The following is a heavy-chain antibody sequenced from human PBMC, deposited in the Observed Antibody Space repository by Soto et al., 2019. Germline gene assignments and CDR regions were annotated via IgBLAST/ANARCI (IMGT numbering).Heavy chain of an antibody. V-gene: IGHV4-31*03. Sequence: QVQLQESGPGLVKPSQTLSLTCTVSGGSINSGGYYWSWIRQHPGKGLEWIGYIYYSESTFYNPSLKSRVTISVDTSKNQFALKLSSVTAADTAVYYCAASCGACGGFNYYGMDVWGQGTTVTVSS. J-gene: IGHJ6*02. CDR3: AASCGACGGFNYYGMDV. CDR2: IYYSEST. CDR1: GGSINSGGYY. D-gene: IGHD2-21*01.